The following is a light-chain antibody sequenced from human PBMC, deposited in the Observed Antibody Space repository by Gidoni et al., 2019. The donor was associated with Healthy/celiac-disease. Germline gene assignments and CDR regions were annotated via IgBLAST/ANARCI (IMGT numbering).Light chain of an antibody. V-gene: IGKV3-15*01. Sequence: PATLFVSPGERATLSCRASQSVSSNLAWYQQKPGQAPRLLIYGASTRATGIPARFSGSGSGTEFTLTISSLQSEDFAVYYCQQYNNWPLTFGGGTKVEIK. CDR1: QSVSSN. J-gene: IGKJ4*01. CDR3: QQYNNWPLT. CDR2: GAS.